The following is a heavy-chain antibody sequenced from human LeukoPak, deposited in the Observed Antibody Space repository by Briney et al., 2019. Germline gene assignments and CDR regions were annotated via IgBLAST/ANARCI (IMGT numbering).Heavy chain of an antibody. D-gene: IGHD6-19*01. V-gene: IGHV3-30-3*01. J-gene: IGHJ4*02. CDR2: ISYDGSNK. Sequence: GGSLRLSCAASGFTFSSYAMHWVRQAPGKGLGWVAVISYDGSNKYYADSVKGRFTISRDNSKNTLYLQMNSLRAEDTAVYYCARDISTAGPSPLSYWGQGTLVTVSS. CDR3: ARDISTAGPSPLSY. CDR1: GFTFSSYA.